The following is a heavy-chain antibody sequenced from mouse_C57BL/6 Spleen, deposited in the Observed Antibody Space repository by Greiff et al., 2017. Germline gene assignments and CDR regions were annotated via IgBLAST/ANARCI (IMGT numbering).Heavy chain of an antibody. Sequence: QVQLQQSGAELVRPGSSVKLSCKASGYTFTSYWMHWVKQRPIQGLEWIGYIYPSDSDTHYNQKFKDQATLTADKSSSTAYMQLSSLTSEDSAVYYCARGYQYYFDYWGQGTTLTVSS. CDR2: IYPSDSDT. CDR1: GYTFTSYW. J-gene: IGHJ2*01. CDR3: ARGYQYYFDY. V-gene: IGHV1-52*01. D-gene: IGHD2-2*01.